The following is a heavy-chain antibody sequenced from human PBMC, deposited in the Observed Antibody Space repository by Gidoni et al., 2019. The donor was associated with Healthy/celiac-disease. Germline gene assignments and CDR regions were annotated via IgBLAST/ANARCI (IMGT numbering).Heavy chain of an antibody. V-gene: IGHV3-48*02. D-gene: IGHD5-18*01. CDR3: ARDPHSYGYDGPYYFDY. J-gene: IGHJ4*01. CDR1: VFTFRRYS. CDR2: ISSSSSTI. Sequence: VQLVESGGGLVQPGGSLRLSCAASVFTFRRYSMNWVRQAPETGLGWGSYISSSSSTIYYADSVKGRFTISRANAKNSLYLQMNSLRDEDTAVYYCARDPHSYGYDGPYYFDYWGHGTLVTVSS.